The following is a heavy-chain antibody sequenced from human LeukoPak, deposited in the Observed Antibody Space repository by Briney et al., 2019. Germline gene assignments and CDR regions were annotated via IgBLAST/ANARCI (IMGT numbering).Heavy chain of an antibody. D-gene: IGHD6-19*01. CDR3: ARLSSGWSHYFDY. Sequence: GSLRLSCAASGFTFSDYYMSWIRQPPGKGLEWIGYAYYSGSTNYNPSLKSRVTISVDTSKNQFSLRLSSVTAADTAVYYCARLSSGWSHYFDYWGQGTLVTVSS. CDR2: AYYSGST. V-gene: IGHV4-59*01. CDR1: GFTFSDYY. J-gene: IGHJ4*02.